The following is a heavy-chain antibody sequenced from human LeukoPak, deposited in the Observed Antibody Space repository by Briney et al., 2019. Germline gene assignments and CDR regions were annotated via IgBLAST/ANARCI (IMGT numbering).Heavy chain of an antibody. D-gene: IGHD2-2*01. V-gene: IGHV1-2*02. Sequence: ASVTVSCKASGYTLTGYYMHWVRQAPGQGLEGMGWINPNSGGTNYAQKFQGRVTMTRDTSISTAYMELSRLRSDDTAVYYCARETAAMPAGWFDPWGQGTLVTVSS. J-gene: IGHJ5*02. CDR3: ARETAAMPAGWFDP. CDR2: INPNSGGT. CDR1: GYTLTGYY.